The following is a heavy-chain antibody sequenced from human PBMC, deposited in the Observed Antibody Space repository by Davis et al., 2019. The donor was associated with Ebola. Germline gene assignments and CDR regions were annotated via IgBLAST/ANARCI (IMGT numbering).Heavy chain of an antibody. V-gene: IGHV4-59*12. CDR3: ARDRKSQHSGSYSFDY. Sequence: SETLSLTCTVSGGSISSYYWSWIRQPPGKGLEWIGYIYYSGSTNYNPSLKSRVTISVDTSKNQFSLKLSSVTPEDTAVYYCARDRKSQHSGSYSFDYWGQGTLVTVSS. J-gene: IGHJ4*02. CDR2: IYYSGST. D-gene: IGHD1-26*01. CDR1: GGSISSYY.